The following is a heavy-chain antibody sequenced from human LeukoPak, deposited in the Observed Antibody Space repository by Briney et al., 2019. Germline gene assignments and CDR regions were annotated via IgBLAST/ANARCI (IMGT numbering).Heavy chain of an antibody. J-gene: IGHJ5*02. CDR2: ISYDGSNK. CDR1: GFTFSSYG. D-gene: IGHD3-16*02. CDR3: ARGQFYDYVWGSYRYGQENWFDP. V-gene: IGHV3-30*19. Sequence: QPGRSLRLSCAASGFTFSSYGMHWVRQAPGKGLEWVAVISYDGSNKYYADSVKGRFTISRDNSKNTLYLQMNSLRAEDTAVYYCARGQFYDYVWGSYRYGQENWFDPWGQGTLVTVSS.